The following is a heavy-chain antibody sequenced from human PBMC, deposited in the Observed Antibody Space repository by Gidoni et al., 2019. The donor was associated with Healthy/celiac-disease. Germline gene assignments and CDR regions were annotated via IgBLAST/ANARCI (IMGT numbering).Heavy chain of an antibody. D-gene: IGHD2-2*02. V-gene: IGHV3-7*01. CDR2: IKQDGSEK. Sequence: EVQLVESGGGLVQPGGSLRLSCAASGFTFSSYWMSWVRQAPGKGLEWVANIKQDGSEKYYVDSVKGRFTISRDNAKNSLYLQMNSLRAEDTAVYYCARDHDLRGAILYYYGMDVWGQGTTVTVSS. CDR1: GFTFSSYW. CDR3: ARDHDLRGAILYYYGMDV. J-gene: IGHJ6*02.